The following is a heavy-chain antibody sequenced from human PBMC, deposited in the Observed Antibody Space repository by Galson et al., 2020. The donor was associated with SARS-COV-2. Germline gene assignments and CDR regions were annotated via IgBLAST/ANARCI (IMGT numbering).Heavy chain of an antibody. CDR1: GFTFRNHA. Sequence: GESLKISCTASGFTFRNHAMSWVRQAPGKGLEWVSVTGGGTYYADSVKGRFTISRDNSKNTLFLQMNSLRAEDTAVYYCARQPGYCTTGVCYNFDSWGQGTLVTVSS. CDR2: TGGGT. V-gene: IGHV3-23*01. CDR3: ARQPGYCTTGVCYNFDS. D-gene: IGHD2-8*01. J-gene: IGHJ4*02.